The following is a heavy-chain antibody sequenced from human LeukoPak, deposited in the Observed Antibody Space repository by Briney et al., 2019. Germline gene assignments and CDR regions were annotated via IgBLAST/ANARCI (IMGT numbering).Heavy chain of an antibody. CDR3: ARDQSYGTFFFETLFGAMDV. CDR1: GFTFSSYS. V-gene: IGHV3-21*01. Sequence: PGGSLRLSCAASGFTFSSYSMNWVRQAPGKGLEWVSSISSSSSYIYYADSVKGRFTISRDNAKNSLYLQMNSLRAEDTAVYYCARDQSYGTFFFETLFGAMDVWGLGTTVTVSS. J-gene: IGHJ6*02. D-gene: IGHD2-8*01. CDR2: ISSSSSYI.